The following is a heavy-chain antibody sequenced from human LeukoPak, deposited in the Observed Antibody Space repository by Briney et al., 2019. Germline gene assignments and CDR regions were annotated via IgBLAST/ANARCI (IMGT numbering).Heavy chain of an antibody. CDR2: IYYTGNT. CDR3: TKSDGYGLIRI. CDR1: GDSIIGYY. Sequence: SEILSLTCTVSGDSIIGYYWGWIRQPPGKGLEWIGNIYYTGNTYYNSSLKSRVTISLDTSKNQFSLKVISMTAADTAAYYCTKSDGYGLIRICGRGTMVTVSS. D-gene: IGHD3-10*01. V-gene: IGHV4-39*07. J-gene: IGHJ3*02.